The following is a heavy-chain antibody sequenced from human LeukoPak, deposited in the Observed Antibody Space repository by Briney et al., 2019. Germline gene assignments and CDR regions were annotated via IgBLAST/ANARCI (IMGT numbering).Heavy chain of an antibody. CDR3: ARGRGSYYDTTGGLDY. CDR2: ISTSSNYL. D-gene: IGHD3-22*01. V-gene: IGHV3-21*04. Sequence: GGSLRLSCAASGSVFSRLTMNWFRQSPGKGLQWVSSISTSSNYLYYADSVRGRFTISRDSSKNTVYLQMSSLRAEDTAVYYCARGRGSYYDTTGGLDYWGQGTLVTVSS. CDR1: GSVFSRLT. J-gene: IGHJ4*02.